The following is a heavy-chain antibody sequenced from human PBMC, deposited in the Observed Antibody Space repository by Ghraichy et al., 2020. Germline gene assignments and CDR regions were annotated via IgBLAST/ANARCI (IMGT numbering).Heavy chain of an antibody. J-gene: IGHJ4*02. V-gene: IGHV4-38-2*02. CDR2: IYHSGST. CDR1: GYSISSGYY. D-gene: IGHD1-26*01. CDR3: ARDTRPVLGGVYYFDY. Sequence: SQTLSLTCAVSGYSISSGYYWGWIRQPPGKGLEWIGSIYHSGSTYYNPSLKSRVTISVDTSKNQFSLKLSSVTAADTAVYYCARDTRPVLGGVYYFDYWGQGTLVTVSS.